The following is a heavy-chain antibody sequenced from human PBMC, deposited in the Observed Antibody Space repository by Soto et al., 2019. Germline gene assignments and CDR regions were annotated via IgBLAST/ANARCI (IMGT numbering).Heavy chain of an antibody. J-gene: IGHJ6*02. D-gene: IGHD3-10*01. CDR3: ARVEVTMVRGVIITTKSSYYYYGMDV. CDR2: ISGSGGST. Sequence: GGSLRLSCAASGFTFSSYAMSWVRQAPGKGLEWVSAISGSGGSTYYADSVKGRFTISRDNSKNTLYLQMNSLRAEDTAVYYCARVEVTMVRGVIITTKSSYYYYGMDVWGQGTTVTVSS. V-gene: IGHV3-23*01. CDR1: GFTFSSYA.